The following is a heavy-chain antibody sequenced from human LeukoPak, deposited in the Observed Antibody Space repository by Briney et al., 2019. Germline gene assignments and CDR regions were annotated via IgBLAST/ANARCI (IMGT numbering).Heavy chain of an antibody. CDR2: ISSDGSST. D-gene: IGHD6-6*01. V-gene: IGHV3-74*03. J-gene: IGHJ4*02. Sequence: GGSLRLSCAASGFTFGNHWMHWVRQAPGKGLVWVSRISSDGSSTTYADSVKGRFTISRDNAKNTLYLQMNNLRAEDTAMYYCARDQRVTGRPDIDYWGQGTLVIVSS. CDR3: ARDQRVTGRPDIDY. CDR1: GFTFGNHW.